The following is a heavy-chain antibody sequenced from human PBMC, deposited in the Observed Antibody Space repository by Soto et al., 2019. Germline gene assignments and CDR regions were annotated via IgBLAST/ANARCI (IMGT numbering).Heavy chain of an antibody. CDR3: AREYNHYEDFFED. V-gene: IGHV1-3*01. J-gene: IGHJ4*02. D-gene: IGHD3-16*01. Sequence: ASVKVSCKTSGYPFPSFEVHWIRQAPGQRPEWMGGISNAGSGNTKYSQKFQVRITITAYKRATTVYMAMSSWASKDTATYYCAREYNHYEDFFEDWGQGTQVTVSS. CDR1: GYPFPSFE. CDR2: ISNAGSGNT.